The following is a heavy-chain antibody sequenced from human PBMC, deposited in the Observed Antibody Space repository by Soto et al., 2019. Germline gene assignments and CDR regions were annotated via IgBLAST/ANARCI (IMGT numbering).Heavy chain of an antibody. CDR2: IYYSGST. Sequence: SETLSLTCTVSGGSISSSSYYWGWIRQPPGKGLEWIGSIYYSGSTYYNPSLKSRVTISVDTSKNQFSLKLSSVTAADTAVYYCARHVGGLVNRTRKIVVVPAAFQQITGSGQKTRDWFDPWGQGTLVTVSS. D-gene: IGHD2-2*01. CDR3: ARHVGGLVNRTRKIVVVPAAFQQITGSGQKTRDWFDP. CDR1: GGSISSSSYY. V-gene: IGHV4-39*01. J-gene: IGHJ5*02.